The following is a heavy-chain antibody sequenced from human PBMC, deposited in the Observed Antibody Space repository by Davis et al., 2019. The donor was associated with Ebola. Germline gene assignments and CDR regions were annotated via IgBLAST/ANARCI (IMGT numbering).Heavy chain of an antibody. Sequence: GESLKISCAASGFTFSNAWMSWVRQAPGKGLEWVANIKQDGSEKYYVDSVKGRFTISRDNAKNSLYLQMNSLRAEDTAVYYCATSSGWYVYWGQGTLVTVSS. CDR1: GFTFSNAW. J-gene: IGHJ4*02. D-gene: IGHD6-19*01. CDR2: IKQDGSEK. CDR3: ATSSGWYVY. V-gene: IGHV3-7*01.